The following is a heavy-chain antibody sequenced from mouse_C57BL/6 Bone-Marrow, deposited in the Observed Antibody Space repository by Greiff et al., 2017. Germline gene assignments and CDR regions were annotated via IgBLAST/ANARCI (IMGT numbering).Heavy chain of an antibody. D-gene: IGHD3-2*02. CDR2: IYPSDSET. J-gene: IGHJ3*01. CDR1: GYTFTSYW. Sequence: QVQLQQPGAERVRPGSSVKLSCKASGYTFTSYWMDWVKQRPGQGLEWIGNIYPSDSETHYNQKFKDKATLTVDKSSSTAYMQLSSLTSEDSAVYYCARRLRNWFAYWGQGALVTVSA. V-gene: IGHV1-61*01. CDR3: ARRLRNWFAY.